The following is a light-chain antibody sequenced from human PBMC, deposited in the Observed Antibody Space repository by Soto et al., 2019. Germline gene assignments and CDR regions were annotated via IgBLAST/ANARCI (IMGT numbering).Light chain of an antibody. CDR3: QQYSSMLS. CDR2: DAS. V-gene: IGKV1-33*01. J-gene: IGKJ4*01. Sequence: DIPMTQSPSSLSASVGDRVTIACQSSHDVSWNLNWFQQKPGAAPKLLIYDASNLERGVPSRFSGSGSGPDFTLTISSLQPEDVATYYCQQYSSMLSFGGGTEVDLK. CDR1: HDVSWN.